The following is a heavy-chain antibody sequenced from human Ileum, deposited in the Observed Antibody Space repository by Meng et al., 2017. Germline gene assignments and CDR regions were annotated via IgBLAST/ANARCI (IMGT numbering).Heavy chain of an antibody. CDR2: IDHLGIA. V-gene: IGHV4-4*02. CDR1: GASMSVVSY. CDR3: ARHGGYYQDF. J-gene: IGHJ4*02. D-gene: IGHD4-23*01. Sequence: QVPLPESGPGLVKASETLSLTCSVSGASMSVVSYWSWVRQSPGKGLEWIGQIDHLGIAHYKPSLKSRVTMSIDQSKSQFSLRLTSVSAADTAVYYCARHGGYYQDFWGQWTLVTVSS.